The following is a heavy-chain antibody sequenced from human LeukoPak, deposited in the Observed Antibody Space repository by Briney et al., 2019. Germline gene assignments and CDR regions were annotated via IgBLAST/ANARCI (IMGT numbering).Heavy chain of an antibody. J-gene: IGHJ5*02. D-gene: IGHD3-10*01. Sequence: PGGSLRLSWAAAAFTFTSHWSSWVRQAPGKGREWVANFMDDGSEKYYVGSAKGRLTTFRDNATQSMYLQINSLRAEDTAVYYCALGSSPWGQGSLVTV. CDR2: FMDDGSEK. CDR3: ALGSSP. V-gene: IGHV3-7*01. CDR1: AFTFTSHW.